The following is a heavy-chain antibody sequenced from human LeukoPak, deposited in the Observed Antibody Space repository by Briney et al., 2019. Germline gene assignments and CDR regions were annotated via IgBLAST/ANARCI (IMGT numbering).Heavy chain of an antibody. CDR3: AKGVSMMVPDFDY. V-gene: IGHV3-23*01. CDR1: GFTFSSYA. CDR2: IRGSGGST. Sequence: GGSLRLSCAASGFTFSSYAMSWVRQAPGKGLEWVSAIRGSGGSTHYADSVRGRFTISRDNSKNTLYLQMNSLRAEDTAVYYCAKGVSMMVPDFDYWGQGTLVTVSS. D-gene: IGHD3-22*01. J-gene: IGHJ4*02.